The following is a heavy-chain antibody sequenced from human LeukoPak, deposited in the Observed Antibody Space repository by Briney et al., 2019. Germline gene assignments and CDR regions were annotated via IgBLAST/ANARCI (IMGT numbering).Heavy chain of an antibody. CDR3: AKNGDRGAYCSGGSCYPYYYYYMDV. D-gene: IGHD2-15*01. Sequence: GGSLRLSCAASGFSFSSYEMNWVRQAPGKGLEWVSYIGSSGSTVYYADSVKGRFAISRDNSKNTLYLQMNSLRAEDTAVYYCAKNGDRGAYCSGGSCYPYYYYYMDVWGKGTTVTISS. V-gene: IGHV3-48*03. CDR2: IGSSGSTV. J-gene: IGHJ6*03. CDR1: GFSFSSYE.